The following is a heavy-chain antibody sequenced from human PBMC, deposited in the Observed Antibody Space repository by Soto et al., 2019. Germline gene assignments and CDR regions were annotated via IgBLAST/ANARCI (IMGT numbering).Heavy chain of an antibody. J-gene: IGHJ4*02. V-gene: IGHV3-9*01. D-gene: IGHD3-10*01. Sequence: EVQLVESGGGLVQPGRSLRLSCAASGFTFDDYAMHWVRQAPGKGLEWVSSISWNSDNIGYADSVKGRFTISRDNAKNSLYLQMNSLRAEDTALYYCAKDFYYGSGSDVDPVDYWGQGTLVTVSS. CDR1: GFTFDDYA. CDR3: AKDFYYGSGSDVDPVDY. CDR2: ISWNSDNI.